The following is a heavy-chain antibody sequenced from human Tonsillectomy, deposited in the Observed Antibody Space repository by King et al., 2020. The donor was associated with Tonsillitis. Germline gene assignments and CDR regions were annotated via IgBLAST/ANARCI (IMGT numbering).Heavy chain of an antibody. J-gene: IGHJ6*03. CDR2: ISSSSSYI. V-gene: IGHV3-21*01. Sequence: VQLVESGGGLVKPGGSLRLSCAASGFTFSSYSMNWVRQAPGKGLEWVSSISSSSSYIYYADSVKGRFTISRDNVKNSLYLQMNSLRAEDTAVYYCARRGLRDYYYYMDVWGKGTTVTVSS. D-gene: IGHD3-10*01. CDR3: ARRGLRDYYYYMDV. CDR1: GFTFSSYS.